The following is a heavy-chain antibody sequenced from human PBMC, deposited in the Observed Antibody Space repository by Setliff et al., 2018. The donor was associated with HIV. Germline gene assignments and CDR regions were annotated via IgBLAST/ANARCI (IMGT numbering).Heavy chain of an antibody. CDR2: IYPSGRT. V-gene: IGHV4-30-2*06. J-gene: IGHJ4*02. Sequence: SETLSLTCAVSSDSMSSGDYSWNWIRQSPGKGLEWIGYIYPSGRTYYNPSLKNRVTMSIDRSKKQFSLNLSSVTAADTALYFCVREGAGSGSYYLDFWGQGILVTVSS. CDR3: VREGAGSGSYYLDF. D-gene: IGHD3-10*01. CDR1: SDSMSSGDYS.